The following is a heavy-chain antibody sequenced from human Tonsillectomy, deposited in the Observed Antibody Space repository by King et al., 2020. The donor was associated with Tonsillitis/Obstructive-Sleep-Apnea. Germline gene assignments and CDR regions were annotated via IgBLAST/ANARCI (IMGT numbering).Heavy chain of an antibody. D-gene: IGHD6-19*01. CDR2: INWSGTSL. V-gene: IGHV3-20*04. Sequence: VQLVESGGGVLRPGGSLRLSCAASGFTFDDFGMAWVRQAPGKGLQWVSGINWSGTSLHYGESVKGRFTISRDNAKNSLYLQMHSLRAEDTALYYCAGAIGSGVTEGYDYWGQGTLVTVSS. J-gene: IGHJ4*02. CDR3: AGAIGSGVTEGYDY. CDR1: GFTFDDFG.